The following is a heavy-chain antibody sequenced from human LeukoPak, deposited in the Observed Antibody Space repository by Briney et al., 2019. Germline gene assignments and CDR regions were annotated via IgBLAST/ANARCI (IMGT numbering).Heavy chain of an antibody. CDR1: GGSFSGYY. Sequence: SETLSLTCAVYGGSFSGYYWSWIRQPPGKGLEWIGEINHSGSTNYNPSLKSRVTISVDTSKNQFSLKLSSVTAADTAVYYCAREVGLTYYDILTGYYPTLNYFDYWGQGTLVTVSS. D-gene: IGHD3-9*01. CDR3: AREVGLTYYDILTGYYPTLNYFDY. V-gene: IGHV4-34*01. CDR2: INHSGST. J-gene: IGHJ4*02.